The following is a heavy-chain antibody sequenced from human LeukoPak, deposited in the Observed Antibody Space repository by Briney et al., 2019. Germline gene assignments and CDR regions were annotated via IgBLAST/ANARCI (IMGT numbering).Heavy chain of an antibody. CDR2: IKQDGSEK. V-gene: IGHV3-7*03. D-gene: IGHD1-7*01. CDR1: GFTFSSYW. CDR3: AGDRDNWNYWCLDY. Sequence: GGSLRLSCAASGFTFSSYWMSWVRQAPGKGLEWVANIKQDGSEKYYVDSVKGRFTISRDNAKNSLYLQMNSLRAEDTAVYYCAGDRDNWNYWCLDYWGQGTLVTVSS. J-gene: IGHJ4*02.